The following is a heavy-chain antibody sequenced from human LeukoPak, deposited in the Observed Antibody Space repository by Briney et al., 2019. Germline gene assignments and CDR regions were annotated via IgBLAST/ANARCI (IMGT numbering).Heavy chain of an antibody. V-gene: IGHV3-30*18. J-gene: IGHJ4*02. CDR1: GFTFSSYG. Sequence: GGSLRLSCAASGFTFSSYGMHWVRQAPGKGLEWVAVISYDGSNKNFADSVKGRFTISRDNSKNTVYLQMNSLRPEDTAVYYCAKAKIAYSYNYFDYWGQGTLVTVSS. CDR2: ISYDGSNK. D-gene: IGHD5-18*01. CDR3: AKAKIAYSYNYFDY.